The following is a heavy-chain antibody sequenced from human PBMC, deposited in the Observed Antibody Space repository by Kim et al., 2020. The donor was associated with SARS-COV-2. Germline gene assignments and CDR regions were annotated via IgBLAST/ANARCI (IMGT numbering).Heavy chain of an antibody. V-gene: IGHV3-74*01. J-gene: IGHJ6*02. CDR2: INSDGSST. CDR3: ARGGLRPGGMDV. D-gene: IGHD4-17*01. Sequence: GGSLRLSCAASGFTFSSYWMHWVRQAPGKGLVWVSRINSDGSSTSYADSVKGRFTISRDNAKNTLYLQMNSLRAEDTAVYYCARGGLRPGGMDVWGQGTTVTVSS. CDR1: GFTFSSYW.